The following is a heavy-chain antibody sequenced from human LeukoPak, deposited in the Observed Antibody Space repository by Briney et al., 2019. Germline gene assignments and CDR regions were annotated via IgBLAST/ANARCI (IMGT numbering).Heavy chain of an antibody. D-gene: IGHD3-22*01. CDR1: GFTFSSYA. Sequence: GGSLRLSCAASGFTFSSYAMSWVRQAPGKGLEWVSAISGSGGSTYYADSVKGRFTISRDNSKNTLYLQMNSLRAEDTAVYYCAEDRRAGYYDSSGYPRDYGMDVWGQGTTVTVSS. V-gene: IGHV3-23*01. J-gene: IGHJ6*02. CDR3: AEDRRAGYYDSSGYPRDYGMDV. CDR2: ISGSGGST.